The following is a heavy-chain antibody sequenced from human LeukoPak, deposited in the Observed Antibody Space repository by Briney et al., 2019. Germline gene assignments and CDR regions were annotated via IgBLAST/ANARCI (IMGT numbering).Heavy chain of an antibody. CDR3: AREQILGIAAAGTVDY. CDR2: INPNSGGT. CDR1: GGTFSSYA. V-gene: IGHV1-2*02. Sequence: ASVKVSCKASGGTFSSYAISWVRQAPGQGLEWMGWINPNSGGTNYAQKFQGRVTMTRDTSISTAYMEQSRLRSDDTAVYYCAREQILGIAAAGTVDYWGQGTLVTVSS. J-gene: IGHJ4*02. D-gene: IGHD6-13*01.